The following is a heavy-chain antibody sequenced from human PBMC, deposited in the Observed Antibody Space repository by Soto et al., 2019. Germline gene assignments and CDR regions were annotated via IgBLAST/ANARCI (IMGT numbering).Heavy chain of an antibody. D-gene: IGHD3-10*01. J-gene: IGHJ6*02. V-gene: IGHV3-11*06. CDR2: ISGWNGFT. CDR3: ARDTHYYGSVSYTIRYCSYPMDV. CDR1: GIGFSAYY. Sequence: GGSLRLSCVGSGIGFSAYYISWFRQAPGKGLEWIAHISGWNGFTNYAASVRGRFTISRDNAKRSVHLQMNSLRADDTAVYYCARDTHYYGSVSYTIRYCSYPMDVWGQGTTVTVSS.